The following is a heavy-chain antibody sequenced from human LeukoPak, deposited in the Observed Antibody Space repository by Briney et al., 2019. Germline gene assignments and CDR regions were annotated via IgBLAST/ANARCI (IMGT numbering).Heavy chain of an antibody. CDR2: INGDGSST. D-gene: IGHD6-13*01. CDR1: GFTFSSYW. V-gene: IGHV3-74*03. CDR3: ATLAVGGTYYFDY. J-gene: IGHJ4*02. Sequence: GGSLRPSCAASGFTFSSYWMHWVRQAPGKGLVWVSHINGDGSSTTYADSVKGRFTISRDNAKNTLYLQMNSLRAEDTAVYYCATLAVGGTYYFDYWGQGTLVTVSS.